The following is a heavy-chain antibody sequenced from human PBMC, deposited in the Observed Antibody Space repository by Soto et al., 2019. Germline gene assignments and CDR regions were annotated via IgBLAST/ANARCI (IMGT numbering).Heavy chain of an antibody. CDR2: TYYSGST. D-gene: IGHD3-16*01. J-gene: IGHJ4*02. CDR3: ARGGSGAAFHFDY. CDR1: AGSITSSIQS. V-gene: IGHV4-39*01. Sequence: QLQLQESGPGLVKPSETLSLPCTVSAGSITSSIQSWGWIRQPPGKGLEWIGSTYYSGSTYYNPSLKSRVSISMDTSKNQFSLKLTSVTAADTAVYYCARGGSGAAFHFDYWGQGTLVTVSS.